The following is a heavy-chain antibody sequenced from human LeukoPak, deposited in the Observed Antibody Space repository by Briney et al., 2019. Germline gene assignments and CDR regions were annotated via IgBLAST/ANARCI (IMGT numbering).Heavy chain of an antibody. CDR3: AKGYSYGYLGAFDI. Sequence: GGSLRLSCAASGFTFSSYSMNWVRQAPGKGLEWVSAISGSGGSTYYADSVKGRFTISRDNSKNTLYLQMNSLRAEDTAVYYCAKGYSYGYLGAFDIWGQGTMVTVSS. V-gene: IGHV3-23*01. D-gene: IGHD5-18*01. CDR2: ISGSGGST. J-gene: IGHJ3*02. CDR1: GFTFSSYS.